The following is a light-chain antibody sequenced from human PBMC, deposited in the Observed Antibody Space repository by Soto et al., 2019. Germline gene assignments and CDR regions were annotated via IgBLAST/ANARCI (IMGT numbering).Light chain of an antibody. Sequence: DIQMTQSPSTLSASVGDRVTITCRASQSISSWLAWYQQKPGKAPKLLVYDASSLESGVASRFSGSGSVTEVTLTISSLQPDDFATYYCQQYNSYSTFGQGTKVEIK. CDR1: QSISSW. J-gene: IGKJ1*01. CDR3: QQYNSYST. V-gene: IGKV1-5*01. CDR2: DAS.